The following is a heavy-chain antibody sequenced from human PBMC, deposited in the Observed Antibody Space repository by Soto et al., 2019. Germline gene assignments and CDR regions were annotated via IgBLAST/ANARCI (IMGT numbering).Heavy chain of an antibody. J-gene: IGHJ4*02. V-gene: IGHV4-34*01. CDR3: AAMYYDFWSATLNSAY. CDR2: VNHSGKT. CDR1: GGSFINYS. D-gene: IGHD3-3*01. Sequence: SSETLSLTCAVYGGSFINYSYSWIRQAPGKGLEWIGEVNHSGKTDYNPSLKSRGTISVDTSKNQFSLKLISVTAADTAVYYCAAMYYDFWSATLNSAYWGQVTPVTVSS.